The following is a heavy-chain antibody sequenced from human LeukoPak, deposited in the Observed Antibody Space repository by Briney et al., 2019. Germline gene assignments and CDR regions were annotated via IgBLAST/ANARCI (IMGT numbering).Heavy chain of an antibody. J-gene: IGHJ4*02. CDR2: IYYSGST. V-gene: IGHV4-31*03. CDR1: GGSISSGGYY. Sequence: PSQTLSLTCTVSGGSISSGGYYWSWIRQHPGKGLEWIGYIYYSGSTYYNSSLKSRVTISVDTSKNQFSLKLSSVTAADTAVYYCASRIYGDFSFDYWGQGTLVTVSS. CDR3: ASRIYGDFSFDY. D-gene: IGHD4-17*01.